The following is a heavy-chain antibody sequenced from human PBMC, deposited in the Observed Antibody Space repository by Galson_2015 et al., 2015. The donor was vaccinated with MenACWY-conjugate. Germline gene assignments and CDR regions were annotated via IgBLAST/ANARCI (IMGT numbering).Heavy chain of an antibody. D-gene: IGHD2-2*01. CDR1: GFTFSSYW. Sequence: SLRLSCAASGFTFSSYWMHWVRQAPGKGLVWVSLINSDGSSTSYADSVKGRFTISRDNAKNTLYMQMNSLRAEDTAVYYCAVYCSSTSCYGASGVYWGQGTLVPVSS. CDR3: AVYCSSTSCYGASGVY. J-gene: IGHJ4*02. V-gene: IGHV3-74*01. CDR2: INSDGSST.